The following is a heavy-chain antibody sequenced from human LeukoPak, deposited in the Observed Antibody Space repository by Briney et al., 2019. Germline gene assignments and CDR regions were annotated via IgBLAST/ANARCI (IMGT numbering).Heavy chain of an antibody. Sequence: SGGSLRLSCAASGFTFSSYGMSWARQAPGKGLEWVSGISGSGGRTYHADSVKGRFTISRDNSKNTLYLQMNSLSAEDTAVYYCAKDGFSSGGWVGWFDYWGQGTLVTVSS. CDR3: AKDGFSSGGWVGWFDY. J-gene: IGHJ4*02. CDR2: ISGSGGRT. CDR1: GFTFSSYG. D-gene: IGHD6-19*01. V-gene: IGHV3-23*01.